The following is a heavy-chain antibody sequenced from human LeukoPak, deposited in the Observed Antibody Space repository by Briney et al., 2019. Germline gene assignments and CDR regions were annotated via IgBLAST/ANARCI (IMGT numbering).Heavy chain of an antibody. V-gene: IGHV3-48*01. J-gene: IGHJ3*02. CDR3: AREWDAFDI. CDR2: ISSSSGTI. Sequence: GGSLRLSCAASGFTFSSYSMNWVRQAPGKGLEWVSYISSSSGTIYYADSVKGRLTISRDNTKNSLYLRMNRLRAEDTAVYYCAREWDAFDIWGQGTMVTVSS. CDR1: GFTFSSYS.